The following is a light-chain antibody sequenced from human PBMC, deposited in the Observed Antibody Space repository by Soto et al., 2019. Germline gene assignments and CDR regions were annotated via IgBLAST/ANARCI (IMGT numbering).Light chain of an antibody. Sequence: QSALTQPASVSGSPGQSITISCTGISSDVGRYNLVSWYQQHPGKAPKLMIYEGSKRPSGVSNRFSGSKSGNTASLTISGLQDKDEADYYGCSYAGSSVVFGGGTKLTVL. CDR3: CSYAGSSVV. V-gene: IGLV2-23*01. J-gene: IGLJ2*01. CDR1: SSDVGRYNL. CDR2: EGS.